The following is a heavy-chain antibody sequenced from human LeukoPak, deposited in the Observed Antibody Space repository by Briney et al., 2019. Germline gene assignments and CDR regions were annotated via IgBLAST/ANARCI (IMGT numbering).Heavy chain of an antibody. D-gene: IGHD6-19*01. Sequence: PGGSLRLSCAVSGFPSSVHEMNWVRQAPGKGLEWGSNIGSSGTIIYYADSVRGRFSISRDNAKNSRYPQMNSLRVEDTAVYYCALSAVASDFDYWGQGALVTVSS. CDR2: IGSSGTII. J-gene: IGHJ4*02. CDR3: ALSAVASDFDY. V-gene: IGHV3-48*03. CDR1: GFPSSVHE.